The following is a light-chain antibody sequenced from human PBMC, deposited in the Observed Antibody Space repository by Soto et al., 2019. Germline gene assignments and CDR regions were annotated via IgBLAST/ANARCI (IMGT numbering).Light chain of an antibody. V-gene: IGKV3-20*01. CDR1: QSVCSSY. J-gene: IGKJ5*01. CDR2: GAS. Sequence: EIVLTQSPGTLSLSPGERATLSCRASQSVCSSYLAWYQQKPGQAPRLLIYGASSRATGIPDRFSGSGSGTDFPLTISRLEPEDFAVYYCQQYGSSLITFGQGTRLEIK. CDR3: QQYGSSLIT.